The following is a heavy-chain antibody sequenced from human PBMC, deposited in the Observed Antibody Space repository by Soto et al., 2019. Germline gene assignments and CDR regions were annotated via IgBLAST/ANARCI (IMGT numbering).Heavy chain of an antibody. V-gene: IGHV1-46*03. CDR2: INPSGGST. D-gene: IGHD2-8*02. CDR1: GYTFSSYC. Sequence: ASVKVSCKASGYTFSSYCTHWVRQAPGQGLEWMGIINPSGGSTSYAQKFQGRVTMTRDTSTSRVYMELSSLRFEDTAVYYCARSWWGTDKLLAYNWLDPWGQGTLVNVSS. CDR3: ARSWWGTDKLLAYNWLDP. J-gene: IGHJ5*02.